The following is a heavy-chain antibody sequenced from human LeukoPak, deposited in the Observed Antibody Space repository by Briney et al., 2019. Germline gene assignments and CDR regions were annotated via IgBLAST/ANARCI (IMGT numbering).Heavy chain of an antibody. D-gene: IGHD6-13*01. V-gene: IGHV1-18*01. Sequence: GASVKVSRKASGYTFTSYGISWVRQAPGQGLEWMGWISAYNGYANYAQKLQGRVTMTTDTSTSTAYMELRSLRSDDTAMYYCARGPNIAAAGIYVYWGQGTLVTVSS. CDR3: ARGPNIAAAGIYVY. CDR2: ISAYNGYA. CDR1: GYTFTSYG. J-gene: IGHJ4*02.